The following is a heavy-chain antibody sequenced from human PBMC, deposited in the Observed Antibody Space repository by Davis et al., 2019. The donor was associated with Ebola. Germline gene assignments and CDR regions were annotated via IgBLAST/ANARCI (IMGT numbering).Heavy chain of an antibody. CDR1: GFTFGDYA. V-gene: IGHV3-49*03. CDR3: TNYYDSSGYLYYYYGMDV. J-gene: IGHJ6*04. Sequence: GESLKISCTASGFTFGDYAMSWFRQVPGEALEWVGFIRSKAYGGTTEFAAFVKGRFTISRDDSKSIAYLQMNSLKTEDTAVYFCTNYYDSSGYLYYYYGMDVWGKGTTVTVSS. D-gene: IGHD3-22*01. CDR2: IRSKAYGGTT.